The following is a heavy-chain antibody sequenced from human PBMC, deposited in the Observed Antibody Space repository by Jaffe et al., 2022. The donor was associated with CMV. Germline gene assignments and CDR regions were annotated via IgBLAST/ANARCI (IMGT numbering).Heavy chain of an antibody. J-gene: IGHJ4*02. CDR3: ARAGQQLHYEL. CDR2: IWYDADNK. V-gene: IGHV3-33*01. D-gene: IGHD3-22*01. Sequence: QVQLVESGGGVVPPGRSLRLSCAASGFTFSGFGVHWVRQSPGKGLEWVAVIWYDADNKYYAESVKGRFTISRDNSKNTLYLQMNSLRVEDTAVYYCARAGQQLHYELWGQGTLVTVSS. CDR1: GFTFSGFG.